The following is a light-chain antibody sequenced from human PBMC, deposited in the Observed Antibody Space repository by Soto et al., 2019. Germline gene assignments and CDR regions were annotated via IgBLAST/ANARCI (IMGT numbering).Light chain of an antibody. V-gene: IGKV3-20*01. Sequence: DIVLTQSPGTLSLSPGQRATLSCRASQTFSSSYLAWYQQKPGQPPRLLIYGASSRATSIPDRFSGSGSGTYFTITISRLEHEEFSAYYCQQYGSSPPLTFGGGTKVDIK. CDR1: QTFSSSY. CDR3: QQYGSSPPLT. CDR2: GAS. J-gene: IGKJ4*01.